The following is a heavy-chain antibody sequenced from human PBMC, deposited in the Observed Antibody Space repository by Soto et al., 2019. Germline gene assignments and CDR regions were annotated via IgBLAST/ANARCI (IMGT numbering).Heavy chain of an antibody. D-gene: IGHD4-17*01. Sequence: QVQLVESGGGVVQPGRSLRLSCAASGFTFSSYAMHWVRQAPGKGLEWVAVISYDGSNKYYADSVKGRFTISRDNSKNTLYLQMNSLRAEDTAVYYCARAGTVTSRRYGMDVWGQGTTVTVSS. J-gene: IGHJ6*02. V-gene: IGHV3-30-3*01. CDR3: ARAGTVTSRRYGMDV. CDR2: ISYDGSNK. CDR1: GFTFSSYA.